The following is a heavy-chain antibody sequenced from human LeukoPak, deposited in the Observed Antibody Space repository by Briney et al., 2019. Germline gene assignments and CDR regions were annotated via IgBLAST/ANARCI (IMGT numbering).Heavy chain of an antibody. Sequence: PSGTLSLTCTVSGGSISGYYWNWIRQPPGKGLEWIGRMYISGSTNYNPSLKSRLTMSVDTSNNQFSLNLTSVTAADTAVYYCAVIAASGPVDYWGQGTLVTVSS. CDR1: GGSISGYY. CDR3: AVIAASGPVDY. CDR2: MYISGST. D-gene: IGHD6-13*01. V-gene: IGHV4-4*07. J-gene: IGHJ4*02.